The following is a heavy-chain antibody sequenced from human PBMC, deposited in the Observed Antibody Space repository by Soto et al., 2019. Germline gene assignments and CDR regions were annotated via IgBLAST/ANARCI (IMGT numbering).Heavy chain of an antibody. D-gene: IGHD5-18*01. Sequence: PSETLSLTCTVSGGSISSGDYYWSWIRQPPGKGLEWIGYIYYSGSTYYNPSLKSRVTISVDTSKNQFSLKLSSVTAADTAVYYCARVSPITTGYSYEVTHVVDYWGQGTLVTVSS. CDR2: IYYSGST. CDR1: GGSISSGDYY. CDR3: ARVSPITTGYSYEVTHVVDY. V-gene: IGHV4-30-4*01. J-gene: IGHJ4*02.